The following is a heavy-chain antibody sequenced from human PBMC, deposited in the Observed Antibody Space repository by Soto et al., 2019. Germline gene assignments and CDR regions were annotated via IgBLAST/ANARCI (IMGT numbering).Heavy chain of an antibody. CDR1: GYTFTDYA. Sequence: ASVKVSCKASGYTFTDYAITWVRQAPGQGLEWMGWISAYNGNTNYAQKLQGRVTMTTDTSTSTAYMDLRSLRSDDTAVYYCARDIDPSRFLEWTSIDYWGQGTLVTVSS. CDR3: ARDIDPSRFLEWTSIDY. V-gene: IGHV1-18*01. CDR2: ISAYNGNT. D-gene: IGHD3-3*01. J-gene: IGHJ4*02.